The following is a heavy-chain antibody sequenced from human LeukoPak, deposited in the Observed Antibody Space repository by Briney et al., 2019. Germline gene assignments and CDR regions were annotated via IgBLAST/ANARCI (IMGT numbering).Heavy chain of an antibody. CDR2: IYYSGST. CDR3: ARFSSGYYRHLDY. J-gene: IGHJ4*02. V-gene: IGHV4-59*01. D-gene: IGHD3-22*01. CDR1: GGSMSSYY. Sequence: SETLSLTRTVSGGSMSSYYWSWIRQPPGKGLEWIGYIYYSGSTNYNPSLKSRVTISVDTSKNQFSLKLGSVTAADTAVYYCARFSSGYYRHLDYWGQGTLVTVSS.